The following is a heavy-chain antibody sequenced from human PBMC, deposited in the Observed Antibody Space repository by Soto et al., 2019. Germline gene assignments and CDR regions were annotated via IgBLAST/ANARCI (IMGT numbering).Heavy chain of an antibody. CDR2: IYYSGST. D-gene: IGHD3-10*01. CDR1: GGSISSGGYY. Sequence: KTSETLSLTCTVSGGSISSGGYYWSWIRQHPGKGLEWIGYIYYSGSTYYNPSLKSRVTISVDTSKNQFSLKLSSVTAADTAVYYCARAQGRGSGMDVWGQGTTVTVSS. J-gene: IGHJ6*02. V-gene: IGHV4-31*03. CDR3: ARAQGRGSGMDV.